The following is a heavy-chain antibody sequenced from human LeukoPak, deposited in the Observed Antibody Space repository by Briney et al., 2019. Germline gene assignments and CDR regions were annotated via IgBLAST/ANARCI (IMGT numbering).Heavy chain of an antibody. CDR2: IKQDGSEK. V-gene: IGHV3-7*01. CDR3: ARENDDFWSGYYDDY. D-gene: IGHD3-3*01. Sequence: PGGSLRLSCAASGFTFSGYWMSWVRQAPGKGLEWMANIKQDGSEKYYVDSVKGRFTISRDNAKNSLYLQMNSLRAEDTAVYYCARENDDFWSGYYDDYWGQGTLVTVSS. J-gene: IGHJ4*02. CDR1: GFTFSGYW.